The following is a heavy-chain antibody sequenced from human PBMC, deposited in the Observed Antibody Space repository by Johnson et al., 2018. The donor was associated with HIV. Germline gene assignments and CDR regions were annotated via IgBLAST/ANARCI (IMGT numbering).Heavy chain of an antibody. CDR2: ISWHRGSI. Sequence: VQLVESGGGLVQPGRSLRLSCAASGFTFDDYAMHWVRQAPGKGLEWVSGISWHRGSIGYADSVKGRFTISRDNAKNSLYLQMNSLRAGDTALYYCAKDIALRYYYVLRGAFDIWGQGTMVTVSS. CDR3: AKDIALRYYYVLRGAFDI. J-gene: IGHJ3*02. V-gene: IGHV3-9*01. CDR1: GFTFDDYA. D-gene: IGHD3-10*02.